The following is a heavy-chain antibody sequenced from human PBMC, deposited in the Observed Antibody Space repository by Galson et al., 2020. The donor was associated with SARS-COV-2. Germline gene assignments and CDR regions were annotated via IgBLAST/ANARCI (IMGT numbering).Heavy chain of an antibody. D-gene: IGHD3-9*01. Sequence: ASETLSLTCTVSGGSISSGGYYWSWIRQHPGKGLEWIGYIYYSGSTYYNLSLKSRVTISVDTSKNQFSLKLSSVTAADTAVYYCARGGVLRYFDWLFDYYGMDVWGQGTTVTVSS. CDR2: IYYSGST. V-gene: IGHV4-31*03. CDR1: GGSISSGGYY. CDR3: ARGGVLRYFDWLFDYYGMDV. J-gene: IGHJ6*02.